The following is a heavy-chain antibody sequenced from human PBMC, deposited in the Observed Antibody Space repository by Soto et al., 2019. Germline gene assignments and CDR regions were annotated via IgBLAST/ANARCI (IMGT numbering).Heavy chain of an antibody. J-gene: IGHJ6*02. CDR3: TTSGWLLDSYYYYRVEV. CDR1: GFTFSNAW. D-gene: IGHD3-22*01. CDR2: IKSKTDGGTT. V-gene: IGHV3-15*07. Sequence: GVSLTLSCAASGFTFSNAWMNWVRQAPGKGLEWVGRIKSKTDGGTTDYAAPVKGRFTISRDDSKNTLYLQMNSLKTEDTAVYYCTTSGWLLDSYYYYRVEVWGQGTTVTVP.